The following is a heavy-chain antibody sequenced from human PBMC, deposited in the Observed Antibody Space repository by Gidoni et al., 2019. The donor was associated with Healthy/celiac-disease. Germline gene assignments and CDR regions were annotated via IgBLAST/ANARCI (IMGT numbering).Heavy chain of an antibody. CDR3: ARGPVSYRSSTSCYNY. V-gene: IGHV4-34*01. D-gene: IGHD2-2*02. J-gene: IGHJ4*02. Sequence: LSLKSRVTISVDTSKNQFSLKLSSVTAADTAVYYCARGPVSYRSSTSCYNYWGQGTLVTVSS.